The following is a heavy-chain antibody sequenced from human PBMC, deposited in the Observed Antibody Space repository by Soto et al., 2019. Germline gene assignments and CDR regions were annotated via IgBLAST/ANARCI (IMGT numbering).Heavy chain of an antibody. CDR2: ISYDGSNK. J-gene: IGHJ5*02. D-gene: IGHD5-18*01. Sequence: GGSLRLSCAASGFTFSSYGMHWVRQAPGKGLEWVAVISYDGSNKYYADSVKGRFTISRDNSKNTLYLQMNGLRAEDTAVYYCAKVARTYDSYGPNNWFDPWGQGTLVTVSS. CDR3: AKVARTYDSYGPNNWFDP. CDR1: GFTFSSYG. V-gene: IGHV3-30*18.